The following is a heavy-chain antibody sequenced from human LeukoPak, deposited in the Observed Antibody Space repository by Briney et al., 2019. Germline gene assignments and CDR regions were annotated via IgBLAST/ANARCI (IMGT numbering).Heavy chain of an antibody. D-gene: IGHD3-10*01. Sequence: SETLSLTCTVSGGSISSYYWSWIRQPPGKGLEWIGYMHYSGSTNYNPSLKSRVTISVDTSKNQFSLKLSSVTAADTAVYYCARWILYSSGSYSDYWGQGTLVTVS. CDR2: MHYSGST. CDR1: GGSISSYY. CDR3: ARWILYSSGSYSDY. J-gene: IGHJ4*02. V-gene: IGHV4-59*01.